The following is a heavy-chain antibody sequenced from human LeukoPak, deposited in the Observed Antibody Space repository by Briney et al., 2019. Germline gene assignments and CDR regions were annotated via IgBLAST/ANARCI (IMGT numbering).Heavy chain of an antibody. D-gene: IGHD2-2*01. CDR2: INPSGGST. CDR1: GYTFTSYY. V-gene: IGHV1-46*01. Sequence: ASVKVSCKASGYTFTSYYMHWVRQAPGQGLEWMGIINPSGGSTSYAQKFQGRVTMTRDTSTSTVYMELSSLRSEDTAVYYCARAGRGYQMGSYMDVWGKGTTVTVSS. J-gene: IGHJ6*03. CDR3: ARAGRGYQMGSYMDV.